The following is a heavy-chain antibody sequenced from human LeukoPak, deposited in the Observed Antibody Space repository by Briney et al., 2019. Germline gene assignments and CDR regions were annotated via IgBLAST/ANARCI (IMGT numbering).Heavy chain of an antibody. CDR1: GYTFTGYY. J-gene: IGHJ4*02. V-gene: IGHV1-2*02. CDR3: ARDLLTAAGGGY. Sequence: GASVKVSCKASGYTFTGYYMHWVRQAPGQGLEWMGWINPNSGGTNYAQKFQGRVTMTRDTSISTAYMELSRLRSDDTSVYYCARDLLTAAGGGYWGQGTLVTVSS. CDR2: INPNSGGT. D-gene: IGHD6-13*01.